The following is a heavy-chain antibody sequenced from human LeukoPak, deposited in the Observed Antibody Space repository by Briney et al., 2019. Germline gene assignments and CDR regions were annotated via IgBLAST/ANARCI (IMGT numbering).Heavy chain of an antibody. CDR1: GFTFSNYG. CDR2: INSDGSTT. Sequence: GGSLRLSCAASGFTFSNYGMHWVRQAPGKGLVWISRINSDGSTTSYADSVKGRFTISRDNAKNTLYLQMNSLRAEDTAVYYCARGNYYGQDYWGQGTLVTVSS. CDR3: ARGNYYGQDY. D-gene: IGHD3-10*01. V-gene: IGHV3-74*01. J-gene: IGHJ4*02.